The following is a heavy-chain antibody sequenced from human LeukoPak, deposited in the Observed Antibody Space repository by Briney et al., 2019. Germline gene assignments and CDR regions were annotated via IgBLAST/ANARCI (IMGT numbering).Heavy chain of an antibody. Sequence: GGSLRLSCAASGFTFSTYSMNWIRQVPGKGLEWVSSISTGSQSIYYADSVKRRFTISRANAKNSLSLQMNSMRAEDTAVYYCAGRYCSNGVCWLDPWGQGTLVTVSS. CDR3: AGRYCSNGVCWLDP. CDR1: GFTFSTYS. CDR2: ISTGSQSI. V-gene: IGHV3-21*01. D-gene: IGHD2-8*01. J-gene: IGHJ5*02.